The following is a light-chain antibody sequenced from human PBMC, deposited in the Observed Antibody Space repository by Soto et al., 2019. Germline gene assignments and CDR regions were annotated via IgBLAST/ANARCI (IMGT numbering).Light chain of an antibody. Sequence: IKMTQSPSSLSASVGDRLTITCRSGQSIFSSLNWYQQRPGKAPTLLIYAASSLQSGVPSRFRGSGYRTDFALTITSLQPEDFAIYYCQQSYNSPPITFGQGTRLEIK. J-gene: IGKJ5*01. V-gene: IGKV1-39*01. CDR2: AAS. CDR3: QQSYNSPPIT. CDR1: QSIFSS.